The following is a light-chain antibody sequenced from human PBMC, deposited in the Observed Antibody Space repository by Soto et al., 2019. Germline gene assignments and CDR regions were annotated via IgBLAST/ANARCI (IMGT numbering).Light chain of an antibody. CDR3: QQYNNWPVT. CDR1: QSVGSN. J-gene: IGKJ4*01. V-gene: IGKV3D-15*01. CDR2: GAS. Sequence: EIVMTQSPATLSVSPGERATLSCRASQSVGSNLAWYQQKPGQAPRLLIYGASTRATGIPARFSGSGSGTEFTLTISSLQSEDCAVYCCQQYNNWPVTFGGGTKVE.